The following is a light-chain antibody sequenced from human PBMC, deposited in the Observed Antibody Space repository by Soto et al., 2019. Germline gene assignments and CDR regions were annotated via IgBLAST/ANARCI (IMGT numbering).Light chain of an antibody. CDR2: KAS. J-gene: IGKJ1*01. CDR3: QHYNSYSEA. V-gene: IGKV1-5*03. Sequence: DIQMTQSPSTLSGSVGDSVTITCRASQTISSWLAWYQQKPGKAPKLLIYKASTLKSGVPSRFSGSGSGTEFTLTISSLQPDDFATNYCQHYNSYSEAFGQGTKVDIK. CDR1: QTISSW.